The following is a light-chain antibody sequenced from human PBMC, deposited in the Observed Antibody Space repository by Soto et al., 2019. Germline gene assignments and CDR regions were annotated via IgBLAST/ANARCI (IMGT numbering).Light chain of an antibody. CDR3: QQSYSTPLT. J-gene: IGKJ4*01. V-gene: IGKV1-39*01. CDR1: QSIDTY. Sequence: DIQMTHSPSSLSASVGDRVTITCRASQSIDTYLNWYQQNPGTAPKLLIYAASSLQSGVPSRFSGRGSGTDFTLTISSLQPEDFATYYCQQSYSTPLTFGGGTMVDIK. CDR2: AAS.